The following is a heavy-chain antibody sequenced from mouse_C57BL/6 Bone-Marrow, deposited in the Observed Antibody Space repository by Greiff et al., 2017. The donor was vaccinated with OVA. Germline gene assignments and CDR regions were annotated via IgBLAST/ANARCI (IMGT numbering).Heavy chain of an antibody. CDR2: IWSGGST. V-gene: IGHV2-4*01. CDR1: GFSLTSYG. Sequence: VHLVESGPGLVQPSPSLSITCTASGFSLTSYGVHWVRQPPGKGLEWLGVIWSGGSTAYNAAFISSMSISKDNSKSLVVFKMNSLQADDTAIYYCAKMSNLITTVPYAMDYWGQGTSVTVSS. CDR3: AKMSNLITTVPYAMDY. D-gene: IGHD1-1*01. J-gene: IGHJ4*01.